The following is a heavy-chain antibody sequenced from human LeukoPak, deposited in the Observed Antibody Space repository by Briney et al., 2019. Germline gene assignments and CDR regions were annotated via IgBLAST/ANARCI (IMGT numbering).Heavy chain of an antibody. V-gene: IGHV4-61*02. Sequence: SETLSLTCTVSRGSISSGSYYWNWIRRPAGKGLEWIGRIYTSGSTYYNPSLKSRVTISVDTSKNQFSLKLSSVTAADTAVYYCAAPADMTTEALDYWGQGTLVTVSS. D-gene: IGHD4-11*01. CDR2: IYTSGST. CDR3: AAPADMTTEALDY. CDR1: RGSISSGSYY. J-gene: IGHJ4*02.